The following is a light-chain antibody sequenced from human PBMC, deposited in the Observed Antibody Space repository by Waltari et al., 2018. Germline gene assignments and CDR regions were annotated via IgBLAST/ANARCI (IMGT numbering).Light chain of an antibody. CDR1: SSDIGRYNY. CDR2: DVT. J-gene: IGLJ3*02. Sequence: QSALTQPASVSGSPGQSITISCTGTSSDIGRYNYLSWFQQRPGKAPKLMIYDVTTRPSGLSNRFSGSKSGNTASLTISGLQTEDEADYYCSSFTSSSSWVFGGGTRLTVL. V-gene: IGLV2-14*03. CDR3: SSFTSSSSWV.